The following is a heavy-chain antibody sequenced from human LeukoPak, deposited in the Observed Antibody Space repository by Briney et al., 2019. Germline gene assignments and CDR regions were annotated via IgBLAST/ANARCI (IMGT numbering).Heavy chain of an antibody. CDR2: IYSGGPT. J-gene: IGHJ4*02. V-gene: IGHV3-66*04. CDR3: ARQETLYYYDSSGYLGY. Sequence: GGSLRLSCAASGFTVSLYYMTWVRQAPGKGLEWVSVIYSGGPTYYADSVKGRFTISRDNSKNTVYLQMNSLRAEDTAVYYCARQETLYYYDSSGYLGYWGQGTLVTVSS. D-gene: IGHD3-22*01. CDR1: GFTVSLYY.